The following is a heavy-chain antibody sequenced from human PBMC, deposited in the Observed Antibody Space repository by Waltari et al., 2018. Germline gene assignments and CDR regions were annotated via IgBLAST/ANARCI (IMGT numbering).Heavy chain of an antibody. CDR2: INHSGST. V-gene: IGHV4-34*01. Sequence: QVQLQQWGEGLLKPSETLSLTCAVYGGSFSGYYWSWIRQPPGKGLEWIGEINHSGSTNYNPSLKSRVTISVDTSKNQFSLKLSSVTAADTAVYYCARHSRRDGYNWGQGTLVTVSS. J-gene: IGHJ4*02. CDR3: ARHSRRDGYN. CDR1: GGSFSGYY. D-gene: IGHD5-12*01.